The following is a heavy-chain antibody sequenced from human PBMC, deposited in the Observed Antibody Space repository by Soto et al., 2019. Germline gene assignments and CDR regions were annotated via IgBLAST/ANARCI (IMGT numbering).Heavy chain of an antibody. J-gene: IGHJ4*02. CDR2: IYYSGST. CDR1: GGSVSSGSYY. D-gene: IGHD6-19*01. CDR3: ARDTAVAGTGADY. V-gene: IGHV4-61*01. Sequence: SETLSLTCTVSGGSVSSGSYYWSWIRQPPGKGLEWIGYIYYSGSTNYNPSLKSRVTISVDTSKNQFSLKLSSVTAADTAVYSCARDTAVAGTGADYWGQGTLVTVSS.